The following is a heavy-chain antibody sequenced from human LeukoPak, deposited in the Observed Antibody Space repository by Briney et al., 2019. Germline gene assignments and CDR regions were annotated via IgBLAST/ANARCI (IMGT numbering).Heavy chain of an antibody. J-gene: IGHJ6*02. Sequence: SETLSLTCAVSGGSVSSSNWWSWVRQPPGKGLEWIGEIYHSGSTNYNPSLKSRVTISVDKSKNQFSLKLSSVTAADTAVYYCARIPATSRGYSYGKDGYYYGMDVWGQGTTVTVSS. V-gene: IGHV4-4*02. CDR1: GGSVSSSNW. CDR3: ARIPATSRGYSYGKDGYYYGMDV. D-gene: IGHD5-18*01. CDR2: IYHSGST.